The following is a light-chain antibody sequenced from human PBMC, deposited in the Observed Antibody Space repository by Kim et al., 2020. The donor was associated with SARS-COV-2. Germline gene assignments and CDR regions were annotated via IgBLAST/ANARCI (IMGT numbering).Light chain of an antibody. V-gene: IGKV1-12*01. CDR2: SAS. J-gene: IGKJ1*01. CDR1: QAISSW. CDR3: QQANRVPPWS. Sequence: DIQMTQSPSSVSASVGDRVTITCRASQAISSWLAWYQHKPGKGPTLLIYSASTLQKGVPSRFSGSGTGTNFTLTISSLQPEDFATYYCQQANRVPPWSFGQGTKVDIK.